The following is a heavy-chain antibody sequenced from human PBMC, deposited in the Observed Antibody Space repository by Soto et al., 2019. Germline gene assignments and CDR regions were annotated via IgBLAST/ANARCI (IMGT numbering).Heavy chain of an antibody. CDR1: GDSVSSNNIA. CDR3: ERGRWSTFDY. J-gene: IGHJ4*02. D-gene: IGHD2-15*01. V-gene: IGHV6-1*01. CDR2: TYYRSKWYN. Sequence: RSQTLSLTCAVSGDSVSSNNIAWNWLRQSPWRGLEWLGRTYYRSKWYNEYAVSVRSRITINLDTSKNQFSLQLKSVTQEDKAVYYCERGRWSTFDYWGQGAQVTVSS.